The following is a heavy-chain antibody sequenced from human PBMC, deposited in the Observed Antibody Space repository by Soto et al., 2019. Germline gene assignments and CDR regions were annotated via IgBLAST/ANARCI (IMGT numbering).Heavy chain of an antibody. D-gene: IGHD3-16*01. J-gene: IGHJ4*02. Sequence: GESLKISCKGSGDNFAGYWMAWVRQMPGKGLELMGIIYPSDSDTRYRPSFQGQVTISADKSISSAYLQWSSLRASDTAMYYCARGGVSTRTFDYWGQGTPVTVYS. CDR2: IYPSDSDT. CDR1: GDNFAGYW. V-gene: IGHV5-51*01. CDR3: ARGGVSTRTFDY.